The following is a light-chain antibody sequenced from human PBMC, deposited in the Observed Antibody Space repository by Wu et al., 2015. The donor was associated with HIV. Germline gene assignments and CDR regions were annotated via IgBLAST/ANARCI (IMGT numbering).Light chain of an antibody. CDR3: QQYSNWPPYT. Sequence: EIVLTQSPATLSLSPGERATLSCRASQSVNNNLAWYQHKPGQAPRLLIYDASSRPSDIPARFSGSGSGTEFTLTISSMQSEDFAVYYCQQYSNWPPYTFGQGTKVEIK. J-gene: IGKJ2*01. V-gene: IGKV3-15*01. CDR1: QSVNNN. CDR2: DAS.